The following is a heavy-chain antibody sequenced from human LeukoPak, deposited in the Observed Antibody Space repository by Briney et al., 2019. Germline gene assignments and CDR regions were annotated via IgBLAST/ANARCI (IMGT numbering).Heavy chain of an antibody. J-gene: IGHJ4*02. Sequence: GGSLRLSCAASGFTFSNAWMAWVRQAPGKGLEWVGRIRSKNDGGTIGYAAPVKDRFSISRDYSKNTLYLQMNSLEIEDTAVYFCTTDRTMKGYWGQGTLVTVSS. D-gene: IGHD3-22*01. V-gene: IGHV3-15*01. CDR1: GFTFSNAW. CDR3: TTDRTMKGY. CDR2: IRSKNDGGTI.